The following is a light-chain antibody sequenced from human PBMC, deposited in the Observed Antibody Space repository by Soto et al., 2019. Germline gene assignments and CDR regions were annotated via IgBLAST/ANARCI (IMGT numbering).Light chain of an antibody. J-gene: IGLJ3*02. CDR1: SSNIGSNA. CDR3: ATWDDSLNVVL. CDR2: SDN. V-gene: IGLV1-44*01. Sequence: QSVLTQPPSASGTPGQRVTISCSGSSSNIGSNAVNWYQHLPGTAPKLLMYSDNERPSGVPDRFSGSKSGTSASLAISGLQSEDEADYHCATWDDSLNVVLFGGGTKVTVL.